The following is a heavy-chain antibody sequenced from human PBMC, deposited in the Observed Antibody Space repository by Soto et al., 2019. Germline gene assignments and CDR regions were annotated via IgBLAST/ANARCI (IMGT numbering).Heavy chain of an antibody. CDR1: GFTFSSYA. V-gene: IGHV3-23*01. CDR2: ISDSGGST. J-gene: IGHJ4*02. Sequence: EVQLLESGGGLVQPGGSLRLSCAASGFTFSSYAMSWVRQAPGKGLEWVSGISDSGGSTYYADSVKGRFTISRDNSKNTRYLRRNNLRAEDTAVYYCASGCGGTCYSRNHYRGQGTLVTVSA. D-gene: IGHD2-15*01. CDR3: ASGCGGTCYSRNHY.